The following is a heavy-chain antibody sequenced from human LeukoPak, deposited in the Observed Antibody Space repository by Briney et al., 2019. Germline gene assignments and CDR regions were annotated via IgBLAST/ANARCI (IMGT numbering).Heavy chain of an antibody. D-gene: IGHD3-16*02. J-gene: IGHJ4*02. CDR3: ARSGGRLGELSLYAY. V-gene: IGHV4-34*01. CDR1: GGSFSGYY. CDR2: INHSGST. Sequence: SETLSLTCAVYGGSFSGYYWSWIRQPPGKGLEWIGEINHSGSTNYNPSLKSRVTISVDTSKNQFSLKLSSVTAADTAVYYCARSGGRLGELSLYAYWGQGTLVTVSS.